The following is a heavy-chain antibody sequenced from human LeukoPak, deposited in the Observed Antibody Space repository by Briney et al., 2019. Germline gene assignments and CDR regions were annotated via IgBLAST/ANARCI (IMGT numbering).Heavy chain of an antibody. CDR3: ARDTGGWYFPRFDS. J-gene: IGHJ4*02. CDR1: GYTFTNYP. Sequence: ASVKVSCKASGYTFTNYPLNWVRQAPGQGLEWMGWINTNTGNPTYAQGFTGQFVFSLDTSVSTAYLQISSLKAEDTAIYFCARDTGGWYFPRFDSWGQGTLVTVSS. D-gene: IGHD6-19*01. V-gene: IGHV7-4-1*02. CDR2: INTNTGNP.